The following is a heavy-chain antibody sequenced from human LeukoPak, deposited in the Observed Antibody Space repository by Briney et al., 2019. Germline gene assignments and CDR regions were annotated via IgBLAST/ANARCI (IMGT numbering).Heavy chain of an antibody. D-gene: IGHD3-9*01. J-gene: IGHJ4*02. CDR3: ARDDRPIHY. CDR2: INHSGST. V-gene: IGHV4-34*01. CDR1: GGSFSGYY. Sequence: PSETLSLTCAVYGGSFSGYYWSWIRQPPGKGLEWIGEINHSGSTNYNPSLKSRVTISVDTSKNKFSLKLSSVTAADTAVYYCARDDRPIHYWGQGTLVTVSS.